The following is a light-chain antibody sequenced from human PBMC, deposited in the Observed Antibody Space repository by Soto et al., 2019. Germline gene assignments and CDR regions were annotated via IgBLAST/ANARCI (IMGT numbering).Light chain of an antibody. J-gene: IGKJ1*01. V-gene: IGKV1-5*01. CDR2: DAS. CDR1: QSLNTR. Sequence: DIQLTQSPSTLSASVGDRVTLTCRASQSLNTRLARYQQRPGKAPKLLIYDASTLESGVPSRFSGGGSGTEFTLTINNLQPDDLATYICQQYKSYSTFGRGTKV. CDR3: QQYKSYST.